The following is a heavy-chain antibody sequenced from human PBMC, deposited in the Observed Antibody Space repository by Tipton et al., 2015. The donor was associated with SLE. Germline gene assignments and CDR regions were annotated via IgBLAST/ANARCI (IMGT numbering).Heavy chain of an antibody. Sequence: TPSLTCAVSGGSINSGDYSWSWIRRPPGKGLEWIGYIFRSGNAYYNPSLKSRVTISLDMSTNQFSLRLDSAPAADTAVIYCAGAQPAPYDSSGCSSLGAFDFWGQWTTVTVSS. CDR2: IFRSGNA. J-gene: IGHJ6*02. V-gene: IGHV4-30-2*01. D-gene: IGHD3-22*01. CDR1: GGSINSGDYS. CDR3: AGAQPAPYDSSGCSSLGAFDF.